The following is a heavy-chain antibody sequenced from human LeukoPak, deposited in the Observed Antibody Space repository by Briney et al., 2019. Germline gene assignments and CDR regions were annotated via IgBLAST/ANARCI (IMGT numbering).Heavy chain of an antibody. CDR1: GYTFTSYG. CDR3: ARGGSHGNYGMDV. D-gene: IGHD1-26*01. J-gene: IGHJ6*02. V-gene: IGHV1-18*01. CDR2: ISAYNGNT. Sequence: ASVKVSCKASGYTFTSYGISWVRQAPGQGLEWMGWISAYNGNTNYAQKFQGRVTMTTETSTSTVYMELRSLRSDDTAVYYCARGGSHGNYGMDVWGQGTTVTVSS.